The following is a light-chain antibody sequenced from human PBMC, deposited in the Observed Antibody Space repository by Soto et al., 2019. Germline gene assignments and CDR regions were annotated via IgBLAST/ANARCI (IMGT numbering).Light chain of an antibody. Sequence: EIVLTQSPGTLSLSPVERATLSCRASQSVSSSYLAWYQQKPGQAPRLLIYGASSRATGIPDRFSGSGSGTDFTLTISRLEPEDFAVYYCQQYASTFGQGTRLEIK. CDR1: QSVSSSY. CDR2: GAS. CDR3: QQYAST. V-gene: IGKV3-20*01. J-gene: IGKJ5*01.